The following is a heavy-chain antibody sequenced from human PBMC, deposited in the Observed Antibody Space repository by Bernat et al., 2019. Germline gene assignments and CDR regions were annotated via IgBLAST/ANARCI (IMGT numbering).Heavy chain of an antibody. CDR1: GFTFSSYG. CDR2: ISYDGSNK. J-gene: IGHJ4*02. V-gene: IGHV3-30*18. D-gene: IGHD6-19*01. CDR3: AKEIEAVDLGAFDY. Sequence: QVQLVESGGGVVQPGRSLRLSCAASGFTFSSYGMHWVRQAPGKGLEWVAVISYDGSNKYYADSVKGRFTISRDNSKNTLYLQMNSLRAEDTAVYYCAKEIEAVDLGAFDYWGQGTLVTVSS.